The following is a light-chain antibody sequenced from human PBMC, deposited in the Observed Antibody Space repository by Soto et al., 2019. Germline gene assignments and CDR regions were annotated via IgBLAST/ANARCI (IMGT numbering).Light chain of an antibody. CDR3: QKYDGSPLT. V-gene: IGKV1-27*01. Sequence: DIQMTQSPSSLSASIGDRVTITCRASQGINHFLAWYQQKPGKVPKLLIYAASTLHSGVPSRFSGSGSGTDFSLTISSLQPEDVPTYYCQKYDGSPLTYGGGPKVEIK. CDR2: AAS. CDR1: QGINHF. J-gene: IGKJ4*01.